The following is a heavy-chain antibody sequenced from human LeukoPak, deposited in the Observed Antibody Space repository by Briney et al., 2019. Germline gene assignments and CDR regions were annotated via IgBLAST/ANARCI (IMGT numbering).Heavy chain of an antibody. CDR2: IIPIFGTA. CDR1: GGTFSSYA. V-gene: IGHV1-69*01. Sequence: GSSVKVSCKASGGTFSSYAISRVRQAPGQGLEWMGGIIPIFGTANYAQKFQGRVTITADESTSTAYMELSSLRSEDTAVYYCARRYCSSTSCYYGLDNWFDPWGQGTLVTVSS. J-gene: IGHJ5*02. CDR3: ARRYCSSTSCYYGLDNWFDP. D-gene: IGHD2-2*01.